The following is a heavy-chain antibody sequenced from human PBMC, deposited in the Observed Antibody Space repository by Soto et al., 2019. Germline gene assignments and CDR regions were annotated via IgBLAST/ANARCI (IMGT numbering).Heavy chain of an antibody. J-gene: IGHJ4*02. D-gene: IGHD6-13*01. Sequence: ASVKVSCKASGYTFTGYYMHWVRQAPGQGLEWMGWINPNSGGTNYAQKFQGWVTMTRDTSISTAYMELSRLRSDDTAVYYCARENYGLGIAAATPPFDYWGQGTLVTVSS. CDR2: INPNSGGT. CDR1: GYTFTGYY. CDR3: ARENYGLGIAAATPPFDY. V-gene: IGHV1-2*04.